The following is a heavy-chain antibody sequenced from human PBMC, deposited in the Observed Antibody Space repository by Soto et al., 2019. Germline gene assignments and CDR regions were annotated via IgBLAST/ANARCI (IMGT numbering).Heavy chain of an antibody. CDR1: GFTFSSYG. J-gene: IGHJ4*02. V-gene: IGHV3-30*18. CDR2: ILYDGSNK. D-gene: IGHD5-12*01. Sequence: QVQLVESGGGVVQPGRSLRLSCAASGFTFSSYGMHWVRQAPGKGLEWVAVILYDGSNKHYVDSVKGRFTISRDNSKNTLYLQMNSLRAEDTAMYYCAKDVEMATMRGGLDYWGQGTLVTVSS. CDR3: AKDVEMATMRGGLDY.